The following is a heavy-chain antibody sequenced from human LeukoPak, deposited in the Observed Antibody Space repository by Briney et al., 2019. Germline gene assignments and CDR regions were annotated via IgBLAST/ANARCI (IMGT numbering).Heavy chain of an antibody. V-gene: IGHV3-21*01. CDR1: GFTFSSYS. J-gene: IGHJ6*02. CDR2: ISSSSSYI. Sequence: GGSLRLSCAASGFTFSSYSMNWVRQAPGKGLEWVSSISSSSSYIYYADSVKGRFTISRDNAKNSLYLQMNSLRAEDTAVYYCARDPLAYGMDVWGQGTTVTVSS. CDR3: ARDPLAYGMDV.